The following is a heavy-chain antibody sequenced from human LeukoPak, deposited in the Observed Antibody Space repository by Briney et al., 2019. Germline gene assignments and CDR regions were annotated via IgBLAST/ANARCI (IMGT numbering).Heavy chain of an antibody. V-gene: IGHV1-69*04. CDR2: IIPILGIA. D-gene: IGHD3-10*01. Sequence: AASVKVSCKASGGTFSSYTIRWVRQAPGQGLEWMGRIIPILGIANYAQKFQGRVTITADKSTSTAYMELSSLRSEDTAVYYCAREEGYYGSGSPGDWGQGTLVTVSS. CDR1: GGTFSSYT. J-gene: IGHJ4*02. CDR3: AREEGYYGSGSPGD.